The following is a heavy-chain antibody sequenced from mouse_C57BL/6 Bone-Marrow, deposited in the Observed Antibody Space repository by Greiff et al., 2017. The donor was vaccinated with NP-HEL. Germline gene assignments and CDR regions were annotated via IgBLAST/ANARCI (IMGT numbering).Heavy chain of an antibody. CDR3: ARRNVAGCAY. Sequence: KLVSSGGDSVKPGGSLKLSCAASGFTSGSYGMSWVRQTPDKRLEWVATISSGGSYTYYPDSVKGRFTISRDNAKTTLYLQMSSLKSEDTAMYYYARRNVAGCAYWGQGTLVTVSA. J-gene: IGHJ3*01. CDR1: GFTSGSYG. V-gene: IGHV5-6*02. CDR2: ISSGGSYT.